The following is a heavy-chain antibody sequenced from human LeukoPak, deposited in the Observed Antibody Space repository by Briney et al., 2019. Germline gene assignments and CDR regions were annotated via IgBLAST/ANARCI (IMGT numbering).Heavy chain of an antibody. CDR2: IIGSGVST. V-gene: IGHV3-23*01. CDR3: AKQEGSYYFDY. Sequence: GGSLRLSCAASGFTFITYAMSWVRQARGKGLEWVSAIIGSGVSTYYADSVKGRFSISRDNSKNALYLQMNSLRAEDTAVYYCAKQEGSYYFDYWGQGTLVTVSS. CDR1: GFTFITYA. D-gene: IGHD1-26*01. J-gene: IGHJ4*02.